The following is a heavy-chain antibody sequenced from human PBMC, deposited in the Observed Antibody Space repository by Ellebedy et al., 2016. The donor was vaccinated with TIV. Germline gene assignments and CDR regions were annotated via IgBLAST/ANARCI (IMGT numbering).Heavy chain of an antibody. J-gene: IGHJ5*02. V-gene: IGHV4-34*01. CDR1: GGSFRGYY. CDR3: ARVGENYYGSGNWFDP. D-gene: IGHD3-10*01. Sequence: SETLSLXXAVYGGSFRGYYWSWIRQPPGKGLEWIGEINHSGSTNYSPSLKSRVTISVDTSKKQVSLKLSSVTAADTAVYYCARVGENYYGSGNWFDPWGQGTLVTVSS. CDR2: INHSGST.